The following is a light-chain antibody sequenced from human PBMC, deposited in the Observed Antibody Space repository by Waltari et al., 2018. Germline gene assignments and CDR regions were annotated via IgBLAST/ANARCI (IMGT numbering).Light chain of an antibody. CDR3: SSFAASNTYV. CDR2: DAS. J-gene: IGLJ1*01. V-gene: IGLV2-8*01. Sequence: QSALTQPPSASGSPGQSVAISCTGTSSDVGTYNYVSWYQQHPGKAPKLVIYDASKRPSGVPDRFSVSKSGNTASLPLSGLQAEDEADYYCSSFAASNTYVFGTGTKVTVL. CDR1: SSDVGTYNY.